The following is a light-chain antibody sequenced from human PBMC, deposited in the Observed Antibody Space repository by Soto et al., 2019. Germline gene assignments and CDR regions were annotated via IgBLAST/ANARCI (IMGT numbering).Light chain of an antibody. CDR3: NSYAGSKNWV. J-gene: IGLJ3*02. V-gene: IGLV2-8*01. Sequence: QSALTQPASVSGSPGQSITISCTGTSSDVGGYNYVSWYQQHPGKAPKLMIYEVSKRPSGVPDRFSGSKSGNTASLTVSGLQAEDEADYYCNSYAGSKNWVLGGGTKLTV. CDR2: EVS. CDR1: SSDVGGYNY.